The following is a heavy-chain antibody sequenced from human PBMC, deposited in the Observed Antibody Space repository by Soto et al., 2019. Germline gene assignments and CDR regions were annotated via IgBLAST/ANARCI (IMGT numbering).Heavy chain of an antibody. CDR3: ARSTNECGGPQ. Sequence: QVQLVQSGAEVKKPGASVKVSCKASGYTFTSYDINWVRQATGQGLEWMGWMNPNSGNTGYAQKFQGRVTMTMNTSRSTAYTELSSLRAEDTAVDYCARSTNECGGPQWGLGSVVPASS. CDR2: MNPNSGNT. D-gene: IGHD1-1*01. V-gene: IGHV1-8*01. CDR1: GYTFTSYD. J-gene: IGHJ4*02.